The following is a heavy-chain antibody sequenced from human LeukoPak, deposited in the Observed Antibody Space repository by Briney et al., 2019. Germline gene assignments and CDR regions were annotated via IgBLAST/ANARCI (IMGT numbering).Heavy chain of an antibody. CDR1: GGSFSGYY. Sequence: SETLSLTCAVYGGSFSGYYWSWIRQPPGKGLEWIGEINHSGSTNYNLSLKSRVTISVDTSKNQFSLKLSSVTAADTAVYYCARDGGLNTNFDYWGQGTLVTVSS. D-gene: IGHD2-15*01. J-gene: IGHJ4*02. CDR2: INHSGST. V-gene: IGHV4-34*01. CDR3: ARDGGLNTNFDY.